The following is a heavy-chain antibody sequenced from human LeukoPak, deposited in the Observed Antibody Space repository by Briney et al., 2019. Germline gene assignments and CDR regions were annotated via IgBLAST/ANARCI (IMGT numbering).Heavy chain of an antibody. Sequence: ASVKVSCKASGYTFTSYYMHWVRQAPGQGLEWMGIINPSGGSTSYTQKFQGRVTMTRDTSTSTVYMELSSLRSEDTAVYYCARVMSPGGRYYDILAGPNWFDPWGQGTLVTVSS. J-gene: IGHJ5*02. CDR2: INPSGGST. CDR1: GYTFTSYY. V-gene: IGHV1-46*01. D-gene: IGHD3-9*01. CDR3: ARVMSPGGRYYDILAGPNWFDP.